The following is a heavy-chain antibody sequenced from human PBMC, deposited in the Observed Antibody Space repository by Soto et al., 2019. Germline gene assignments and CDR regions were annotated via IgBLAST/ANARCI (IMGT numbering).Heavy chain of an antibody. CDR1: GYTFTGHY. Sequence: ASVEVSCKASGYTFTGHYIHWLRQAPGQGLEWMGYINPNNGGTRFEQRFQGRVTMTRDTTLNTTYVELSRLTSDDTAIYFCARGGGQTYYYYPMDLWGQGTTVTVSS. D-gene: IGHD3-16*01. CDR3: ARGGGQTYYYYPMDL. J-gene: IGHJ6*02. V-gene: IGHV1-2*02. CDR2: INPNNGGT.